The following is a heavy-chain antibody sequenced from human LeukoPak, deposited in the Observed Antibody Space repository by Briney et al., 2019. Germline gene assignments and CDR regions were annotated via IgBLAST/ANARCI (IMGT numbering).Heavy chain of an antibody. D-gene: IGHD3-22*01. CDR3: VRRVAGSGYRDS. Sequence: SETLSLTCTVSGGSISSIRHYWGWIRQPPGKGLEWIGNILYSGSTNYNPSLKSRVTISVDTSKNQFSLKLSSVTAADTADYYCVRRVAGSGYRDSWGQGTLVTVSS. CDR1: GGSISSIRHY. CDR2: ILYSGST. V-gene: IGHV4-39*01. J-gene: IGHJ4*02.